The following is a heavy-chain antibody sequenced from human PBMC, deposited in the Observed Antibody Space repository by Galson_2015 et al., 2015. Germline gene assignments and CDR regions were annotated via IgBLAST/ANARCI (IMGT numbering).Heavy chain of an antibody. Sequence: TLSLTCTVSGGSISSGGYYWSWIRQHPGKGLEWIGYIYYSGSTYYNPSLKSRVTISVDTSKNQFSLKLSSVTAADTAVYYCAISWDSSIAARGAFDIWGQGTMVTVSS. CDR3: AISWDSSIAARGAFDI. D-gene: IGHD6-6*01. CDR2: IYYSGST. V-gene: IGHV4-31*03. CDR1: GGSISSGGYY. J-gene: IGHJ3*02.